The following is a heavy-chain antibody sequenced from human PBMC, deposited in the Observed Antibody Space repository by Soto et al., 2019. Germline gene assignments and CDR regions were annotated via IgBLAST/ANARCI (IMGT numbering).Heavy chain of an antibody. CDR3: ARVADCTYSSNCNGRAAFDM. V-gene: IGHV3-74*01. CDR2: INRDGSTI. Sequence: EVQLVESGGGLAQPGGSLRLSCAASGFPLSSHWMHWVRQAPGKGLVGVSGINRDGSTINYDDSVRGRYTISRDNAKNTLSLQMNSLRAEDTAVYYCARVADCTYSSNCNGRAAFDMWGQGTMVTVSS. CDR1: GFPLSSHW. D-gene: IGHD6-13*01. J-gene: IGHJ3*02.